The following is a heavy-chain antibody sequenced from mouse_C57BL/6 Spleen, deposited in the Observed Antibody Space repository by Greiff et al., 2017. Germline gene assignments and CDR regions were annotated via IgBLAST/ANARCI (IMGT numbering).Heavy chain of an antibody. CDR3: ATGALYYGSSLYAMDY. J-gene: IGHJ4*01. Sequence: QVQLKQSGAELARPGASVKLSCKASGYTFTSYGISWVKQRTGQGLEWIGEIYPRSGNTYYNEKFKGKATLTADKSSSTAYMELRSLTSEDSAVYFYATGALYYGSSLYAMDYWGQGTSVTVSS. CDR1: GYTFTSYG. V-gene: IGHV1-81*01. CDR2: IYPRSGNT. D-gene: IGHD1-1*01.